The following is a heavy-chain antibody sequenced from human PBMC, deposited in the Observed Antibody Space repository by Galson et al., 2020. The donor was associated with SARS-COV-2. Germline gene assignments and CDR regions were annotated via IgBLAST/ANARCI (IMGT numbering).Heavy chain of an antibody. Sequence: TGGSLRLSCAASGFTFSSYGMHWVRQAPGKGLEWVAVIWYDGSNKYYADSVKGRFTISRDNSKNTLYLQMNSLRAEDTAVYYCARNSGYETNWFDPWGQGTLVTVSS. V-gene: IGHV3-33*01. CDR1: GFTFSSYG. J-gene: IGHJ5*02. D-gene: IGHD5-12*01. CDR2: IWYDGSNK. CDR3: ARNSGYETNWFDP.